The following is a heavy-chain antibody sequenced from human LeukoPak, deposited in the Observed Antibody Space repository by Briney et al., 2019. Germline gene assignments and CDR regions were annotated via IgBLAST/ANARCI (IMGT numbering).Heavy chain of an antibody. V-gene: IGHV4-31*03. CDR2: IYYSGST. Sequence: PSETLSLTCTVSGGSISSGGYYWSWIRQHPGKGLEWIGYIYYSGSTYYNPSLKSRVTISVDTSKNQFSLKLSSVTAADTAVYYCARAILTPSGYVWYFDLWGRGTQVTVSS. J-gene: IGHJ2*01. D-gene: IGHD3-3*01. CDR1: GGSISSGGYY. CDR3: ARAILTPSGYVWYFDL.